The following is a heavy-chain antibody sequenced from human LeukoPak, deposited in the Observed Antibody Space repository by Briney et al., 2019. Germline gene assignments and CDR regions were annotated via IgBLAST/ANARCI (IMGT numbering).Heavy chain of an antibody. V-gene: IGHV1-18*01. J-gene: IGHJ3*02. Sequence: GASVKVSCKASDYTFVSFGITWVRQAPGQGLEWMGWISGYNGNRKIAQKFQGRVTLTTDSSTSTAYMELGNLKSDDTAVYYCARLTPRYADAFDIWGQGTMVTVSS. CDR2: ISGYNGNR. CDR3: ARLTPRYADAFDI. CDR1: DYTFVSFG. D-gene: IGHD5-12*01.